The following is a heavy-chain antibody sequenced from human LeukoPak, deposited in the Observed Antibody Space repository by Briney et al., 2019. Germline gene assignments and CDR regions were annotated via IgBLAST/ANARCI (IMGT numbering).Heavy chain of an antibody. J-gene: IGHJ4*02. CDR1: GYTFTSYA. V-gene: IGHV1-3*01. CDR3: ALEGYSRSWYWYFDY. CDR2: INAGNGNT. Sequence: GASVKVSCKASGYTFTSYAMHWVRQAPGQRLEWMGWINAGNGNTKYSQKFQGRVTITRDTSASTAYMELSSLRSEDTAVYYCALEGYSRSWYWYFDYWGQGTLVTVSS. D-gene: IGHD6-13*01.